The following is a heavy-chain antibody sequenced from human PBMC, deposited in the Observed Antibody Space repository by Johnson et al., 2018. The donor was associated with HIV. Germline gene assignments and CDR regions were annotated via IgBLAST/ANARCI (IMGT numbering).Heavy chain of an antibody. CDR2: IWPDGSNR. D-gene: IGHD1-14*01. Sequence: QVQVLESGGGVVQPGRSLRLSCAASGFNFNDYGMTWVRQAPGKGLEWVAVIWPDGSNRYYADSVKGRFTISRDNSKNTLYLQMNSLRAEDTAVYYCARPTKPGDAFDIWGQGTMVTVSS. CDR1: GFNFNDYG. J-gene: IGHJ3*02. CDR3: ARPTKPGDAFDI. V-gene: IGHV3-33*01.